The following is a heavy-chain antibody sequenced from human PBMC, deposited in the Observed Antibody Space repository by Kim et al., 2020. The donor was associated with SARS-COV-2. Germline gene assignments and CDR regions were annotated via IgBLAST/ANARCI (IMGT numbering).Heavy chain of an antibody. CDR2: ISSSGSTI. Sequence: GGSLRLSCAASGFTFSSYEMNWVRQAPGKGLEWVSYISSSGSTIYYADSVKGRFTISRDNAKNSLYLQMNSLRAEDTAVYYCARVASIAAAGTGEPYWGQGTLVTVSS. J-gene: IGHJ4*02. V-gene: IGHV3-48*03. CDR3: ARVASIAAAGTGEPY. CDR1: GFTFSSYE. D-gene: IGHD6-13*01.